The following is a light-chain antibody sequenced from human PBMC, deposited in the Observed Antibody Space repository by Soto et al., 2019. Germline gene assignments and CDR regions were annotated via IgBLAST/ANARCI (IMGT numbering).Light chain of an antibody. Sequence: EIVMTQSPAILSVSPGERATLSCRASQSVSSNLAWFQQKPGQTPRLLFNGASTRATGIPARFTGSGSGTEFILTISSLQSEDFAVYYCQQYDIWPSTFGQGTKVDIK. CDR2: GAS. CDR1: QSVSSN. J-gene: IGKJ1*01. V-gene: IGKV3-15*01. CDR3: QQYDIWPST.